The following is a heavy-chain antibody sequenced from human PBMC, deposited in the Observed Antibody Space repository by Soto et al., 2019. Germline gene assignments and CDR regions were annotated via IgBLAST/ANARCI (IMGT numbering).Heavy chain of an antibody. J-gene: IGHJ6*02. CDR1: GGTFSSYA. Sequence: QVQLVQSGAEVKKPGSSVKVSCKASGGTFSSYAISWVRQAPGQGLEWMGGIIPIFGTANYAQKFQGRVTITADESTSTADMELSSLRSEDTAVYYCARDSPPMTTVTTVRFADYYYGMDVWGQGTTVTVSS. V-gene: IGHV1-69*12. D-gene: IGHD4-4*01. CDR3: ARDSPPMTTVTTVRFADYYYGMDV. CDR2: IIPIFGTA.